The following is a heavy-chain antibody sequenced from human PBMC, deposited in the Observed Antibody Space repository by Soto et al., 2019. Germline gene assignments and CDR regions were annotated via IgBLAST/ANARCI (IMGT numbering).Heavy chain of an antibody. V-gene: IGHV4-61*08. D-gene: IGHD3-22*01. Sequence: SETLSLTCTVSGGSVSSGDYYWSWIRQPPGKGLEWIGYTYYSGRINYNPSLKSRVTISVDTSKKQFSLKLTSVTPADTAVYYCARDPGYDSSGYFVDQWGQGTLVTDSS. CDR3: ARDPGYDSSGYFVDQ. CDR2: TYYSGRI. J-gene: IGHJ4*02. CDR1: GGSVSSGDYY.